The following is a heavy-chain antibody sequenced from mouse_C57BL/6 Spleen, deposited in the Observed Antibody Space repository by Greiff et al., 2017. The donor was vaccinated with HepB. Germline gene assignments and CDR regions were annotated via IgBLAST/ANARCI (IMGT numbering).Heavy chain of an antibody. CDR2: ISSGGDYI. CDR3: TRGELCYCYAMDY. CDR1: GFTFSSYA. Sequence: EVKLMESGEGLVKPGGSLKLSCAASGFTFSSYAMSWVRQTPEKRLEWVAYISSGGDYIYYADTVKGRFTISRDNARNTLYLQMRSLKSEDTAMYYCTRGELCYCYAMDYWGQGTSVTVSS. J-gene: IGHJ4*01. D-gene: IGHD6-1*01. V-gene: IGHV5-9-1*02.